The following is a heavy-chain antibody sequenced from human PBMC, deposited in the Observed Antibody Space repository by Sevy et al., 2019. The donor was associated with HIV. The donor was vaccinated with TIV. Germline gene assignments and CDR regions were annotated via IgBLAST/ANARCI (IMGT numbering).Heavy chain of an antibody. V-gene: IGHV4-30-4*01. J-gene: IGHJ6*02. CDR1: GGSISSGDYY. D-gene: IGHD1-1*01. CDR2: IYYSGST. Sequence: SETLSLTCTVSGGSISSGDYYWSWIRQPPGKGLEWIGYIYYSGSTYYNPSLKSRVTILVDTSKNQFSLKLSSVTAADTAVYYCARGSRDNNNYYYYGMDVWGQGTTVTVSS. CDR3: ARGSRDNNNYYYYGMDV.